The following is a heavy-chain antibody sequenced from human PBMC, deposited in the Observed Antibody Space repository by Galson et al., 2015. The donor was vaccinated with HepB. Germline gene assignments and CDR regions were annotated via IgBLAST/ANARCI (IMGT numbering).Heavy chain of an antibody. CDR3: VSLGGRSTIDV. D-gene: IGHD1-26*01. Sequence: SVKVSCKASGYTFTSYDINWVRQATGQGLEWMGWMNPNSGNTGYAQKFQGRFTISRDNAKHTLYLQLNSLRAEDTAVFYCVSLGGRSTIDVWGQGTTVTVSS. V-gene: IGHV1-8*01. CDR2: MNPNSGNT. J-gene: IGHJ6*02. CDR1: GYTFTSYD.